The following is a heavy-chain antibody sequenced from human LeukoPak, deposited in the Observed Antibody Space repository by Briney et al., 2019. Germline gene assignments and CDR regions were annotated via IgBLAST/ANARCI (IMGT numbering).Heavy chain of an antibody. Sequence: GSLRLSCAASGFTFRSYSMNWVRQPPGKGLEWIGYIYYSGSTNYNPSLKSRVTISVDTSKNQFSLKLSSVTAADTAVYYCARARLMVRGVYGMDVWGQGTTVTVSS. CDR3: ARARLMVRGVYGMDV. CDR2: IYYSGST. J-gene: IGHJ6*02. V-gene: IGHV4-59*01. CDR1: GFTFRSYS. D-gene: IGHD3-10*01.